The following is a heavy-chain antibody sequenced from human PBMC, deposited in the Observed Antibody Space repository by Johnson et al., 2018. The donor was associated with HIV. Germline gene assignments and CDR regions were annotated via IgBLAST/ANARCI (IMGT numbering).Heavy chain of an antibody. D-gene: IGHD3-10*01. CDR2: ISYDGSNK. J-gene: IGHJ3*02. CDR3: AREVRGPRGGFDI. CDR1: GFTFSSYG. Sequence: QVQLVESGGGVVQPGRSLRLSCAASGFTFSSYGMHWVRQAPGKGLEWVAVISYDGSNKYYADSVKGRFTISRDNSKNTLYLQMNSLRAEDTAVYYCAREVRGPRGGFDIWGQGTMVTVSS. V-gene: IGHV3-30*03.